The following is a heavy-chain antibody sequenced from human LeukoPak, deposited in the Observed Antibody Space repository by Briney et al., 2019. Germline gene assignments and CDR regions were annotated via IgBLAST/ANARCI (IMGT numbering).Heavy chain of an antibody. CDR1: RGSISPDH. CDR2: IFYTGRA. V-gene: IGHV4-59*08. Sequence: SGTLSLTCTVSRGSISPDHCAWIRQPPGKGLEWIGYIFYTGRAKYNPSLEGRATLTVDMSKNQVSLKLSSVTAADTAMYYCARLVDGANTRVDSWGQGTLVTVSS. J-gene: IGHJ4*02. CDR3: ARLVDGANTRVDS. D-gene: IGHD4/OR15-4a*01.